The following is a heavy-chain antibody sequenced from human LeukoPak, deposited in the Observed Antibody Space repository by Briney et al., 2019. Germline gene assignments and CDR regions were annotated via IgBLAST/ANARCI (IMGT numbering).Heavy chain of an antibody. V-gene: IGHV1-69*01. Sequence: SVKVSCKASGGTFSSYAISWVRQAPGQGLEWMGGIIPIFGTANYAQKFQGRVTITADESTSTAYMELSSLRSEDTAVYYCARAPYCGGDCYLALFDYWGQGTLVTVSS. CDR1: GGTFSSYA. J-gene: IGHJ4*02. D-gene: IGHD2-21*02. CDR3: ARAPYCGGDCYLALFDY. CDR2: IIPIFGTA.